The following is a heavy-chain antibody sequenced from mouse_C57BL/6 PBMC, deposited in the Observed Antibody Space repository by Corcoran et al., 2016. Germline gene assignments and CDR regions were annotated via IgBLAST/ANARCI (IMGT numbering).Heavy chain of an antibody. D-gene: IGHD1-1*01. J-gene: IGHJ4*01. CDR2: INPNNGGT. CDR3: ARRRVTTVVRDAMDY. V-gene: IGHV1-26*01. Sequence: EVQLQQSGPELVKPGASVKISCKASGYTFTDYYMNWVKQSHGKSLEWIGDINPNNGGTSYNQKFKGKATLTVDKSSSTAYMELRSLTSEDSAVYYCARRRVTTVVRDAMDYWGQGTSVTVSS. CDR1: GYTFTDYY.